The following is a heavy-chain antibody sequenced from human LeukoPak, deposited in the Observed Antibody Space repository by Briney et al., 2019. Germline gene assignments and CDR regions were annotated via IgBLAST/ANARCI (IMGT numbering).Heavy chain of an antibody. Sequence: PGGSLRLSCAASGFTFSSYWMSWVRQAPGKGLEWVANIKQDGSEKYYVDSVRGRFTISRDNAKNSLYLQMNSLRAEVTAVYYCAREEGIAAAAYFDYWGQGTLVTVSS. J-gene: IGHJ4*02. CDR1: GFTFSSYW. V-gene: IGHV3-7*01. D-gene: IGHD6-13*01. CDR2: IKQDGSEK. CDR3: AREEGIAAAAYFDY.